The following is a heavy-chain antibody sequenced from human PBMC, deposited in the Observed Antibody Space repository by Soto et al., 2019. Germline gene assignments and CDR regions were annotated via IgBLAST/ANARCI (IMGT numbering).Heavy chain of an antibody. CDR2: IIPIFGTA. D-gene: IGHD3-22*01. Sequence: SVKVSCKASGGTFSSYAISWVRHAPGQGLEWMGGIIPIFGTANYAQKFQGRVTITADESASTAYMELRSLRSEDTAVYYCARDKITRAAYYDSSGYYHFDYWGQGTLVTVSS. V-gene: IGHV1-69*13. J-gene: IGHJ4*02. CDR3: ARDKITRAAYYDSSGYYHFDY. CDR1: GGTFSSYA.